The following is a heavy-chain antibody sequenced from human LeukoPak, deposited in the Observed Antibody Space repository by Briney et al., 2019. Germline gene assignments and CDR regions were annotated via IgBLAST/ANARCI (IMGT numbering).Heavy chain of an antibody. Sequence: SETLSLTCTVSGYSISSGYYWGWIRQPPGKGLEWIESIYHSGSTYYNPSLKSRVTISVDTSNNQFSLNLRSVTAADTAAYYCATTTSGGDAFDIWGQGTMVTVSS. CDR1: GYSISSGYY. CDR3: ATTTSGGDAFDI. J-gene: IGHJ3*02. V-gene: IGHV4-38-2*02. D-gene: IGHD1-26*01. CDR2: IYHSGST.